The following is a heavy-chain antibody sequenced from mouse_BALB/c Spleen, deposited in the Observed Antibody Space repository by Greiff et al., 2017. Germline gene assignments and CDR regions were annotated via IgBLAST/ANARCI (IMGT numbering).Heavy chain of an antibody. V-gene: IGHV5-17*02. Sequence: EVKLMESGGGLVQPGGSRKLSCAASGFTFSSFGMHWVRQAPEKGLEWVAYISSGSSTIYYADTVKGRFTISRDNPKNTLFLQMTSLRSEDTAMYYCARKGGYYGSKDFDYWGQGTTLTVSS. D-gene: IGHD1-1*01. CDR3: ARKGGYYGSKDFDY. J-gene: IGHJ2*01. CDR1: GFTFSSFG. CDR2: ISSGSSTI.